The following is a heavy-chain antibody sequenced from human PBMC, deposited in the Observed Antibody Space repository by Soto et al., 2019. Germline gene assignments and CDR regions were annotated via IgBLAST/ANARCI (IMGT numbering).Heavy chain of an antibody. CDR2: INHSGST. D-gene: IGHD3-10*01. J-gene: IGHJ4*02. CDR3: ARGPLAMVRGVTDY. Sequence: LTCAVYGGSFSGYYWSWIRQPPGKGLEWIGEINHSGSTNYNPSLKSRVTISVDTSKNQFSLKLSSVTAADTAVYYCARGPLAMVRGVTDYWGQGTLVTVSS. CDR1: GGSFSGYY. V-gene: IGHV4-34*01.